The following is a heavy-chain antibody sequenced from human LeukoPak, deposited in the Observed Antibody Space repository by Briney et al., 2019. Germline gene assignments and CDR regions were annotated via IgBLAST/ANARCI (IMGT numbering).Heavy chain of an antibody. J-gene: IGHJ4*02. CDR3: ARGGHYYGSGNDY. CDR1: GGSISSGDFY. D-gene: IGHD3-10*01. CDR2: IYYSGST. Sequence: SETLSLTCTVSGGSISSGDFYWSWIRQPPGKGLEWIGYIYYSGSTYYNPSLKSRVTISIDTSKNQFSLKLSSVTAADTAVYYCARGGHYYGSGNDYWGQGTLVTVSS. V-gene: IGHV4-30-4*01.